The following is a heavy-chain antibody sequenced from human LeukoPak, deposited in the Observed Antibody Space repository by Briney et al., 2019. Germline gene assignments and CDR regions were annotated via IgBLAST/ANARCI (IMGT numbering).Heavy chain of an antibody. CDR3: ARDPLVGVRITGTVWFDP. Sequence: ASVKVSCKASGYTFTGYYMHRVRQAPGQGLEWMGRINPNSGGTNYAQKFQGRVTMTRDTSISTAYMELSRLRSDDTAVYYCARDPLVGVRITGTVWFDPWGQGTLVTVSS. V-gene: IGHV1-2*06. CDR1: GYTFTGYY. D-gene: IGHD1-7*01. CDR2: INPNSGGT. J-gene: IGHJ5*02.